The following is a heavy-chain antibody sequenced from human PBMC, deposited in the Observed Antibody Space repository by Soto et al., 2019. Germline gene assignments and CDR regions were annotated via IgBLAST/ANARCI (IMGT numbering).Heavy chain of an antibody. D-gene: IGHD2-8*01. Sequence: ASVKVSCKASGYSFTDYHIHWVRQAPGQGLEWLGRINPKSGGTSTAQKFQGWVTMTMDTSNSTASMELTRLTSDDTAIYYCARGDSTDCSNGVCYFFYNHDMDVWGQGTTVTVSS. J-gene: IGHJ6*02. V-gene: IGHV1-2*04. CDR1: GYSFTDYH. CDR3: ARGDSTDCSNGVCYFFYNHDMDV. CDR2: INPKSGGT.